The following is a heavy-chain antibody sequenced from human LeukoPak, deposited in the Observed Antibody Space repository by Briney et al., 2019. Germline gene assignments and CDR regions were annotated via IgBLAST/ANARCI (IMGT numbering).Heavy chain of an antibody. CDR1: GFTFSSYA. CDR2: ISYDGSNK. V-gene: IGHV3-30*04. D-gene: IGHD6-19*01. Sequence: GGSLRLSCAASGFTFSSYAMHWVRQAPGKGLEWVAVISYDGSNKYYANSVKGRFTISRDNSKNTLYLQMNSQRAEDTAVYYCARGERQWLVHYYYYGMDVWGQGTTVTVSS. J-gene: IGHJ6*02. CDR3: ARGERQWLVHYYYYGMDV.